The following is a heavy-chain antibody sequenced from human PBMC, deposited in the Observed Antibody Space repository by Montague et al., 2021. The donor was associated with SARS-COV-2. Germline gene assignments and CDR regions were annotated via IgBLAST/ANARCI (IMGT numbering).Heavy chain of an antibody. V-gene: IGHV6-1*01. CDR2: TYYRSKWYN. CDR3: ARGLWFGELLDYYYYYGMDV. CDR1: GDSVSSNSAA. J-gene: IGHJ6*02. D-gene: IGHD3-10*01. Sequence: CAISGDSVSSNSAAWNWIRQSPSRGLEWLGRTYYRSKWYNDYAVSVKSRITINPYTSKNQFSLQLNSVTPEDTAVYYCARGLWFGELLDYYYYYGMDVWGQGTTVTVSS.